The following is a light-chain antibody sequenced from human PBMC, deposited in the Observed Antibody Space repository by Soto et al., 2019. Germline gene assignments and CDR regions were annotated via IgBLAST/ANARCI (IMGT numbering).Light chain of an antibody. CDR1: QSVSNW. Sequence: DIKMNQSPSTLSASVGDRVTITCRASQSVSNWLAWYQQKPGKAPKILIYKASSLESGVPSRFSGSGSGTEFTLTISNLRPDDFATYYCQHYNGYRWTFGQGTKVDI. V-gene: IGKV1-5*03. J-gene: IGKJ1*01. CDR3: QHYNGYRWT. CDR2: KAS.